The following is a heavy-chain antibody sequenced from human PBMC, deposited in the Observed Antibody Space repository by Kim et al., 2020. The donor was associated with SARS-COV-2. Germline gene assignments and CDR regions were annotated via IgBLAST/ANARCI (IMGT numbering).Heavy chain of an antibody. D-gene: IGHD3-10*01. CDR1: GFTFSDYY. V-gene: IGHV3-72*01. CDR3: VRGRNSFDT. J-gene: IGHJ3*02. Sequence: GGSLRLSCTASGFTFSDYYMDCVRQAPGERLEWVGRIRNKANSYSTEYAASVKGRFTVSRDDSKNSLFLQMNGLKTGDTAVYFCVRGRNSFDTWGQGTMVTVSS. CDR2: IRNKANSYST.